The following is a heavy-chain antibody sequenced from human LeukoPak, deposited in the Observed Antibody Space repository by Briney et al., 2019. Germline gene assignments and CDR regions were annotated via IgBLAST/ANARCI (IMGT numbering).Heavy chain of an antibody. D-gene: IGHD6-13*01. J-gene: IGHJ4*02. V-gene: IGHV2-70*04. Sequence: LTLVNATQTHTLRCTFSGFSLSTSGMGVRWIRQPPLKALQWLTRIEWDDNKLSSISLKTRLTISKDTSKNQVVVTMTKMDPVDTATYYGAWALYSSSWYAFDYWAREPWSPSPQ. CDR1: GFSLSTSGMG. CDR3: AWALYSSSWYAFDY. CDR2: IEWDDNK.